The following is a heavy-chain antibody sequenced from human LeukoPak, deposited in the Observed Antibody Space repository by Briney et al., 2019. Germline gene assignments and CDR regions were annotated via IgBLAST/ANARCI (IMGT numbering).Heavy chain of an antibody. CDR1: GGSISSSSYY. D-gene: IGHD1-14*01. CDR3: ARDSARTEVVDG. CDR2: IYYSGST. Sequence: PSETLSLTCTVSGGSISSSSYYWGWIRQPPGKGLEWIGSIYYSGSTYYNPSLKSRVTISVDRSKNQFSLKLSSVTAADTAVYYCARDSARTEVVDGWGQGTLVTVSS. V-gene: IGHV4-39*07. J-gene: IGHJ4*02.